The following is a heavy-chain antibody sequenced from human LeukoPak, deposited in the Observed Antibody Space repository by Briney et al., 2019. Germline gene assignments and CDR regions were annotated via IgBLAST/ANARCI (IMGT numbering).Heavy chain of an antibody. CDR1: GYSISSGYY. Sequence: SETLSLTCTVSGYSISSGYYWGWIRQPPGKGLEWIGSIYHSGSTYYNPSLKSRVTISVDTSKNQFSLKLSSVTAADTAVYYCAREGLRWELPVGAFDIWGQGTMVTVSS. CDR2: IYHSGST. CDR3: AREGLRWELPVGAFDI. D-gene: IGHD2-15*01. J-gene: IGHJ3*02. V-gene: IGHV4-38-2*02.